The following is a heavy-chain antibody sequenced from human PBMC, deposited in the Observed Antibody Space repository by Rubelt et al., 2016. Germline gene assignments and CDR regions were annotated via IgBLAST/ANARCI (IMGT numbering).Heavy chain of an antibody. CDR2: INAGNGNT. Sequence: QVQLVQSGAEVKKPGASVKVSCKASGYTFTSYAMHWVRQAPGQRLEWMGWINAGNGNTKYSQKFQGRVNITSDTSASTAYMELSSLRSEDTAVYYCARSKDTAMVTDADWYFDLWGRGTLVTVSS. J-gene: IGHJ2*01. V-gene: IGHV1-3*01. CDR1: GYTFTSYA. D-gene: IGHD5-18*01. CDR3: ARSKDTAMVTDADWYFDL.